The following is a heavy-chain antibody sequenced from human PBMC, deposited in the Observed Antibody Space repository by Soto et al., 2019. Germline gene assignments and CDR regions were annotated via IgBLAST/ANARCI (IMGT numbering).Heavy chain of an antibody. J-gene: IGHJ4*02. CDR1: GGSIHTYY. CDR2: ISYSGNT. V-gene: IGHV4-59*01. Sequence: SETLSLTCTVSGGSIHTYYWSWIRQPPGKGLEWIGYISYSGNTNYNPSLKSRLTISVDTSQNQFSLRLTSVTTADTAVYYCARGPQFLGYWGKGTLVPVSS. D-gene: IGHD3-3*01. CDR3: ARGPQFLGY.